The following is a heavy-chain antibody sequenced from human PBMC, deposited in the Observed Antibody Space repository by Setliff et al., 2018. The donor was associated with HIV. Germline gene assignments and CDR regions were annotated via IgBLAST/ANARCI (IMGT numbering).Heavy chain of an antibody. CDR1: GFTFSDHY. D-gene: IGHD1-20*01. Sequence: GGSLRLSCAASGFTFSDHYMSWIRQAPGKGLEWVSYISGGGKSHMNYADSVKGRFTISRDNAKNSLYLQMNSMRAEDTAVYYCARYKWKNWIFGWFDPWGQGTLVTVSS. CDR2: ISGGGKSHM. J-gene: IGHJ5*02. V-gene: IGHV3-11*04. CDR3: ARYKWKNWIFGWFDP.